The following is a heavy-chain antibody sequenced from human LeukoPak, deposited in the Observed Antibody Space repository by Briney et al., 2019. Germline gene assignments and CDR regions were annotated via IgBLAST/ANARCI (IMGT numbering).Heavy chain of an antibody. J-gene: IGHJ5*02. D-gene: IGHD1-7*01. Sequence: SETLSLTCTVSGGSISSSSFYWGWFRQPPGKGLEWIGVISYTGETFYNPSLKSRVTMSVDTSKNQFSLKLRSVTAADTAVYYCARGGGTTWFDPWGQGTLVTVSS. CDR3: ARGGGTTWFDP. CDR1: GGSISSSSFY. CDR2: ISYTGET. V-gene: IGHV4-39*07.